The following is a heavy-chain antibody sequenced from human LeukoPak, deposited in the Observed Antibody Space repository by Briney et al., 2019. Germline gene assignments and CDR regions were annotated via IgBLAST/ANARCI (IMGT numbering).Heavy chain of an antibody. J-gene: IGHJ4*02. D-gene: IGHD1-7*01. Sequence: GGSLRLSCAASGFTFSTYTMYWVRQAPGKGLEYVSAISSNGHNTYYANSVKGRFTISRDNSKNTLYRQMGSLRVEDMAVYFCARDLQPGITGTTMALAFDYWRQGTLVTVSS. V-gene: IGHV3-64*01. CDR1: GFTFSTYT. CDR2: ISSNGHNT. CDR3: ARDLQPGITGTTMALAFDY.